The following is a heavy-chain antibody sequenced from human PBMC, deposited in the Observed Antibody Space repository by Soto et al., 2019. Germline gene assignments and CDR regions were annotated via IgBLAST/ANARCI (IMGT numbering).Heavy chain of an antibody. D-gene: IGHD6-13*01. J-gene: IGHJ3*02. CDR2: IYHSGST. V-gene: IGHV4-30-2*01. CDR3: ARGAKLAHDAFDI. Sequence: QLQLQESGSGLVKPSQTLSLTCAVSGGSISSGGYSWSWIRQPPGKGLEWIGYIYHSGSTYYNPSLQSRVTVSVDRSKHQFSRKLSCMTASDTAVYYCARGAKLAHDAFDIWGKWTTVTVSS. CDR1: GGSISSGGYS.